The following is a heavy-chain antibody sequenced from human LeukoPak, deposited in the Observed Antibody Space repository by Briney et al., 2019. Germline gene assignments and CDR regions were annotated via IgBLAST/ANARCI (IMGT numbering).Heavy chain of an antibody. D-gene: IGHD1-26*01. Sequence: SETLSLTCTVSGGSISCYYWSWIRQPPGKGLEWIGYIYYSGSTNYNPSLKSRVTISVDTSKNQFSLKLSSVTAADTAVYYCARVGATNLFDYWGQGTLVTVSS. CDR1: GGSISCYY. CDR2: IYYSGST. J-gene: IGHJ4*02. V-gene: IGHV4-59*01. CDR3: ARVGATNLFDY.